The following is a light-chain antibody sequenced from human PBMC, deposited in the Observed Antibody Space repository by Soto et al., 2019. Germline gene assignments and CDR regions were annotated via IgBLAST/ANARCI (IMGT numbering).Light chain of an antibody. J-gene: IGKJ4*01. Sequence: EIVMTQSTATLSVSPGERATLSCRASQSVYSNLAWYQQKPGQAPRFLIYGASTRATGIPARFSGSGSGTEFTLTISSLQSEDFAVYYCQQYDNWPLTFGGGTMV. CDR2: GAS. CDR1: QSVYSN. V-gene: IGKV3-15*01. CDR3: QQYDNWPLT.